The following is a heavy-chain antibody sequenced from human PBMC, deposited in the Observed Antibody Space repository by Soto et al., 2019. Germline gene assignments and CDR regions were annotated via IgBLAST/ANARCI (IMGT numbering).Heavy chain of an antibody. Sequence: XVSLRLSCTASGFTFNTHWMHGVRQAPGKGLVWVSRIYFDGITTNYADSVKGRLTVSRDNAKNTVYLHVNTLRDEDTAVYYCARGGAMGVDYWGQGTLVTVSS. V-gene: IGHV3-74*01. D-gene: IGHD1-26*01. CDR2: IYFDGITT. J-gene: IGHJ4*02. CDR3: ARGGAMGVDY. CDR1: GFTFNTHW.